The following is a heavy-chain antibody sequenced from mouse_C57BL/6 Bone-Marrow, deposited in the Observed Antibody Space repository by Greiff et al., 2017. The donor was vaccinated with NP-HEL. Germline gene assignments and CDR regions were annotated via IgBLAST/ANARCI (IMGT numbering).Heavy chain of an antibody. D-gene: IGHD1-1*01. V-gene: IGHV6-3*01. Sequence: EVKLMESGGGLVQPGGSMKLSCVASGFTFSNYWMNWVRQSPEKGLEWVAQIRLKSDNYATHYAESVKGRFTISRDDSKSSVYLQMNNLRAEDTGIYYCTGGYGRSYWYFDVWGTGTTVTVSS. CDR1: GFTFSNYW. CDR3: TGGYGRSYWYFDV. J-gene: IGHJ1*03. CDR2: IRLKSDNYAT.